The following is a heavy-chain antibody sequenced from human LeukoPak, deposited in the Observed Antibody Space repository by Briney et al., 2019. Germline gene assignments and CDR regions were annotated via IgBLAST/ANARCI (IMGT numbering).Heavy chain of an antibody. Sequence: SETLSLTCTVSGGSISSSSYYWGWIRQPPGKGLEWIGIINYSRSPYYNPSLKSRVTISVDTSKNQFSLKLSSVTAADTAVYYCAREKIGTGTILGKDYYYMDVWGKGTTVTVSS. V-gene: IGHV4-39*07. CDR3: AREKIGTGTILGKDYYYMDV. CDR1: GGSISSSSYY. J-gene: IGHJ6*03. CDR2: INYSRSP. D-gene: IGHD1-1*01.